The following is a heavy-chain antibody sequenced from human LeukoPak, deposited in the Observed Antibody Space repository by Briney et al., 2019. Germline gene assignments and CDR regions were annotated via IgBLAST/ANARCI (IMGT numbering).Heavy chain of an antibody. CDR3: AAGPLASYYYDSSGHIDY. V-gene: IGHV1-24*01. CDR1: GYTLTELS. J-gene: IGHJ4*02. Sequence: ASVKVSCKVSGYTLTELSMHWVRQAPGKGLEWMGGFDPEDGETIYAQKFQGRVTMTEDTSTDTAYMELSSLRSEDTAVYYCAAGPLASYYYDSSGHIDYWGQGTLVTVSS. D-gene: IGHD3-22*01. CDR2: FDPEDGET.